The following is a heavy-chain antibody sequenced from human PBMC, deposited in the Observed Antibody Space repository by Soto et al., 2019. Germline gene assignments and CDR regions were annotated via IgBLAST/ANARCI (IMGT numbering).Heavy chain of an antibody. CDR1: GGSFSGYY. Sequence: SETLSLTCAVYGGSFSGYYWSWIRQPPGKGLEWIGEINHSGSTNYNPSLKSRVTISVDTSKIQFSLKLSSVTAADTAVYYCARKPVAIFGVVITNWFDPWGQGTLVTSPQ. CDR2: INHSGST. CDR3: ARKPVAIFGVVITNWFDP. D-gene: IGHD3-3*01. J-gene: IGHJ5*02. V-gene: IGHV4-34*01.